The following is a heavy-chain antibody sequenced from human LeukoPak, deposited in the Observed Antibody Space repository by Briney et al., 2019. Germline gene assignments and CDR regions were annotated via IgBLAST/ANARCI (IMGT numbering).Heavy chain of an antibody. V-gene: IGHV1-24*01. CDR2: FDPEDGET. Sequence: ASVKVSCKVSGYTLTELSMHWVRQAPGKGLEWMGGFDPEDGETIYAQKFQGRVTMTEDTSTDTAYMELRSLRSDDTAVYYCARDHSGEGSTPGLYWGQGTLVTVSS. J-gene: IGHJ4*02. D-gene: IGHD1-26*01. CDR3: ARDHSGEGSTPGLY. CDR1: GYTLTELS.